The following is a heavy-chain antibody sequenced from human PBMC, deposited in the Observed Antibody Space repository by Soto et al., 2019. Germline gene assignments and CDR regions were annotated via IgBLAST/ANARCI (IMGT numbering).Heavy chain of an antibody. CDR3: ARVVQLGSNYAMDV. D-gene: IGHD1-1*01. V-gene: IGHV1-69*06. Sequence: QVRLAQSGAEVRSPGSSVRVSCKASGATVSDYGITWVRKVPRQGLEWVGAILPMYRKTNYAQKLQGRVMIIEDKSPDTVYLEPSRLRSDDTATYFCARVVQLGSNYAMDVWGQGTTVVVSS. CDR2: ILPMYRKT. CDR1: GATVSDYG. J-gene: IGHJ6*02.